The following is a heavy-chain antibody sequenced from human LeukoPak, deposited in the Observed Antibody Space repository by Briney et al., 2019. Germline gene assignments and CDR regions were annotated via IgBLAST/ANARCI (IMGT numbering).Heavy chain of an antibody. D-gene: IGHD3-16*01. CDR3: AWLKDAFHI. CDR1: GGSISSGGYY. V-gene: IGHV4-31*03. J-gene: IGHJ3*02. CDR2: IYYSGST. Sequence: SETLSLTCTVSGGSISSGGYYWSWIRQHPGKGLEWIAYIYYSGSTYYNPSLKSRVTISVDTSKDQFFLNLTSLTAADTAVYCCAWLKDAFHIWGQGTMVTVSS.